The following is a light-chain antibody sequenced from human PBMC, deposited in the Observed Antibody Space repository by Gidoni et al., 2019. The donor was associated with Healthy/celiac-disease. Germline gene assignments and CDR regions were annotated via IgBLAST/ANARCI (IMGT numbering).Light chain of an antibody. V-gene: IGKV1-5*03. Sequence: DIQMTQSPSTLSASVGDSVTITCRDSQSISSWLAWYQQKPGKAPKLLIYKASSFESGVPSRFSGSGSGTEFTLTISSLQPDDFATYYCQQYNSYSRTFGQGTKLEIK. J-gene: IGKJ2*01. CDR2: KAS. CDR1: QSISSW. CDR3: QQYNSYSRT.